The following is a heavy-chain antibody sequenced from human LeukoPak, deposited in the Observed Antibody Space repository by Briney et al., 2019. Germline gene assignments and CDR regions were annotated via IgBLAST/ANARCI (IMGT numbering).Heavy chain of an antibody. Sequence: SETLSLTCTVSGGSTSSYYWSWIRQPPGKGLEWIGYIYYSGSTNYNPSLKSRVTISVDTSKNQFSLKLSSVTAADTAVYYCARGRYFDWLWDFDYWGQGTLVTVSS. D-gene: IGHD3-9*01. CDR2: IYYSGST. CDR3: ARGRYFDWLWDFDY. J-gene: IGHJ4*02. CDR1: GGSTSSYY. V-gene: IGHV4-59*01.